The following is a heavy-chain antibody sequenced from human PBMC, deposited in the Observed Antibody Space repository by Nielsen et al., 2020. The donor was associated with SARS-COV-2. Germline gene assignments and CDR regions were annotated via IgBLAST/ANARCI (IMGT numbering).Heavy chain of an antibody. CDR1: GGSISTGSHY. CDR2: IFYRGNT. CDR3: VRIDMATISVDY. Sequence: SLTCIVSGGSISTGSHYWSWIRQPPGKGLEWIGYIFYRGNTNYKPSLKSRVTISVDTSKNQFSLKVNSVTAADTAVYYCVRIDMATISVDYWGRGTLVTVSS. J-gene: IGHJ4*02. D-gene: IGHD5-24*01. V-gene: IGHV4-61*01.